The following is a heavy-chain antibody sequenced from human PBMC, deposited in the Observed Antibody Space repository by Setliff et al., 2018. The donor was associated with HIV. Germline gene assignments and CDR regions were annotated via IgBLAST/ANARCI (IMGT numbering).Heavy chain of an antibody. CDR2: IKPSGGST. Sequence: ASVKVSCKASGYTFTSYYMHWVRQAPGQGLGWMGIIKPSGGSTSYAQKFQGRVTMTRDTSTSTVYMELSSLGSEDTAVYYCARDPNRIAVAGTFDYWGQGTLVTVSS. V-gene: IGHV1-46*01. J-gene: IGHJ4*02. CDR1: GYTFTSYY. CDR3: ARDPNRIAVAGTFDY. D-gene: IGHD6-19*01.